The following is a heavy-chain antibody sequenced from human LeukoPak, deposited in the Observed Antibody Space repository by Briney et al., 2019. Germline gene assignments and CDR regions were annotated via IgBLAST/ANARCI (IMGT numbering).Heavy chain of an antibody. Sequence: SVKVSCKASGGTFSSYAISWVRQAPGQGLEWMGGIIPIFGTANYAQRFQGRVTITADESTSTAYMELSSLRSEDTAVYYCATWGTEYFDYWGQGTLVTVSS. V-gene: IGHV1-69*13. CDR1: GGTFSSYA. CDR3: ATWGTEYFDY. D-gene: IGHD1-1*01. CDR2: IIPIFGTA. J-gene: IGHJ4*02.